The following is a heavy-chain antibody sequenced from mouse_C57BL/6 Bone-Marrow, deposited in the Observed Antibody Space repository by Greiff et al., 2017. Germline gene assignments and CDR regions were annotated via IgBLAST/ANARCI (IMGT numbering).Heavy chain of an antibody. CDR3: ARGAYYYGSSYVV. Sequence: QVQLQQPGAELVKPGASVKLSCKASGYTFTSYWMQWVKQRPGQGLEWIGEIDASDSYTNYNQKFKGKATLTVDTSSSTAYMQLSSLTSEDSAVYYCARGAYYYGSSYVVWGTGTTVTVSS. J-gene: IGHJ1*03. CDR1: GYTFTSYW. D-gene: IGHD1-1*01. CDR2: IDASDSYT. V-gene: IGHV1-50*01.